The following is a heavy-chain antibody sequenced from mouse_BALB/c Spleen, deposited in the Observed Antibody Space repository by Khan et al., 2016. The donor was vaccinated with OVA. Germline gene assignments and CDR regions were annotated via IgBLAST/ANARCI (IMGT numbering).Heavy chain of an antibody. J-gene: IGHJ3*01. CDR1: GYLFTSYY. CDR3: ARGTFDY. Sequence: VQLQQSGPELMKPGASVNISCKASGYLFTSYYIHWVKQSHGKSLEWIGYIDPFNGGTDYNQKFKGKATLTVDKSSNTAYMHLSSLTSEDSAVYYGARGTFDYWGQGTLVTVSA. D-gene: IGHD3-3*01. CDR2: IDPFNGGT. V-gene: IGHV1S135*01.